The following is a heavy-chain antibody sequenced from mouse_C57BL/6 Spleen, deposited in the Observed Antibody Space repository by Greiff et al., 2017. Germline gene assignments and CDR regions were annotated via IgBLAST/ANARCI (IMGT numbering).Heavy chain of an antibody. D-gene: IGHD1-1*01. J-gene: IGHJ3*01. V-gene: IGHV1-50*01. Sequence: QVQLQQPGAELVKPGASVKLSCKASGYTFTSCWMQWVKQRPGQGLEWIGEIDPSDSYTNYNQKFKGKATLTVDTSSSTAYMQLSSLTSEDSAVYYCARAGSYYYGSSYLAYWGQGTLVTVSA. CDR1: GYTFTSCW. CDR2: IDPSDSYT. CDR3: ARAGSYYYGSSYLAY.